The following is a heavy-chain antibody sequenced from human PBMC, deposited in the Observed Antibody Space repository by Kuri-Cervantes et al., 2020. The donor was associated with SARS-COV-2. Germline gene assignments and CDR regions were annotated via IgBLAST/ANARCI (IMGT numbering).Heavy chain of an antibody. CDR2: IYTSGST. CDR3: ARQRGRYYYYMDV. Sequence: GSLRLSCIVSGGSISSYYWSWIRQPAGKGLEWIGRIYTSGSTNYNPSLKSRVTMSVDTSKNQFSLKLSSVTAADTAVYYCARQRGRYYYYMDVWGKGTTVTVSS. V-gene: IGHV4-4*07. J-gene: IGHJ6*03. CDR1: GGSISSYY. D-gene: IGHD6-25*01.